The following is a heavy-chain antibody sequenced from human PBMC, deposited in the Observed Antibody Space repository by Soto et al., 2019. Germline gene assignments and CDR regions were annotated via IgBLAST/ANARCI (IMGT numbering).Heavy chain of an antibody. V-gene: IGHV3-30-3*01. Sequence: QVQLVESGGGVVQPGGSLRLSCAASGFTFSSYAMHWVRQAPGKGLEWVAVISYDGSNKYYADSVKGRFTISRDNSKNTLYLQMNSLRAEDTAVYYCARSPGYGLYYFDYWGQGTLVTVSS. CDR2: ISYDGSNK. CDR3: ARSPGYGLYYFDY. D-gene: IGHD2-8*01. J-gene: IGHJ4*02. CDR1: GFTFSSYA.